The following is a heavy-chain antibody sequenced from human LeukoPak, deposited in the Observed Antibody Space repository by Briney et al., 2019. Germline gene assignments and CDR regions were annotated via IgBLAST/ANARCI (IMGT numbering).Heavy chain of an antibody. V-gene: IGHV3-64D*06. Sequence: GGSLRLSCSASGFTFSAYAMHWVRQAPGKGLEYVSAISPNGGSTYYADSVKGRFTISRDNSKNTLYLQMSSLRVEDTAVYYCARHQNNGNPFEFWGQGTLVTVSS. CDR1: GFTFSAYA. CDR3: ARHQNNGNPFEF. CDR2: ISPNGGST. D-gene: IGHD4-23*01. J-gene: IGHJ4*02.